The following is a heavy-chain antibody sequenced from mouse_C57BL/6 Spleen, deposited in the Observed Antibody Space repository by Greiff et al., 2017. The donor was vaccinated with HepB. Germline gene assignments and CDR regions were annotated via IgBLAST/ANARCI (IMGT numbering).Heavy chain of an antibody. V-gene: IGHV2-2*01. Sequence: VQLKESGPGLVQPSQSLSITCTVSGFSLTSYGVHWVRQSPGKGLEWLGVIWSGGSTDYNAAFISRLSISKDNSKSQVFFKMNSLQADDTAIYYCARGPLHEGFAYWGQGTLVTVSA. CDR3: ARGPLHEGFAY. J-gene: IGHJ3*01. CDR2: IWSGGST. CDR1: GFSLTSYG.